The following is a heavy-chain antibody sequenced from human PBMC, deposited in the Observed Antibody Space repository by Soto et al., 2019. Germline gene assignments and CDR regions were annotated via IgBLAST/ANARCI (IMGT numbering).Heavy chain of an antibody. CDR2: IYYSGST. CDR1: GGSISSYY. D-gene: IGHD1-7*01. J-gene: IGHJ3*02. V-gene: IGHV4-59*01. CDR3: ARGEGKTLCNWNFRGLFAI. Sequence: SQTLSLTCTVSGGSISSYYWSWIRQPPGKGLEWIGYIYYSGSTNYNPSLKSRVTISVDTSKNQFSLKLSSVTAADTAVYYCARGEGKTLCNWNFRGLFAIRGQGTMDPVSS.